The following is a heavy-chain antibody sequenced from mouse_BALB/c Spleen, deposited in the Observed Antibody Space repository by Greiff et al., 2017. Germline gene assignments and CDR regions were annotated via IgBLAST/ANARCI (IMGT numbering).Heavy chain of an antibody. CDR3: ARQQGYFDY. CDR2: ISSGGSYT. CDR1: GFTFSSYG. Sequence: EVMLVESGGGLVKPGGSLKLSCAASGFTFSSYGMSWVRQTPDKRLEWVATISSGGSYTYYPDSVKGRFTISRDNAKNTLYLQMSSLKSEDTAMYYCARQQGYFDYWGQGTTLTVSS. V-gene: IGHV5-6*03. J-gene: IGHJ2*01.